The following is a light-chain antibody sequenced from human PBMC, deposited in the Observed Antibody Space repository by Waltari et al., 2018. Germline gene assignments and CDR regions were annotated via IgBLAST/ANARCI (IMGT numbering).Light chain of an antibody. J-gene: IGKJ4*01. V-gene: IGKV1-33*01. CDR2: DAS. CDR3: QQYDNLPRT. CDR1: QDISNY. Sequence: DIQMTQSPSSLSASVGDSVTITCQASQDISNYLNWYQQKPGKAPKLLIYDASNLETGVPSRFSGSGSGTDFTFTISSLQPEDIATYYCQQYDNLPRTFGGGTKVEIK.